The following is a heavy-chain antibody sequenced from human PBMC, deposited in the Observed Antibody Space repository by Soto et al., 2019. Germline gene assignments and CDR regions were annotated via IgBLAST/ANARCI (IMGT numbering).Heavy chain of an antibody. D-gene: IGHD3-10*01. CDR2: IIPFHGVT. V-gene: IGHV1-69*08. CDR3: TRDWEITVSTWSFGGF. CDR1: GGTFSPYT. Sequence: QVQLVQSGAEVKKPESSVKVSCKASGGTFSPYTINWVRQAPGQGLEWMGRIIPFHGVTNYAQKFQARVTITADKSTSTAYMELSGLRFEDTAMYYCTRDWEITVSTWSFGGFWGRRTLVTVSS. J-gene: IGHJ4*02.